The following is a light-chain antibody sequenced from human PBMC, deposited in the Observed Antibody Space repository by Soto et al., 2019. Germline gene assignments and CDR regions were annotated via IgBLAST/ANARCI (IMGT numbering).Light chain of an antibody. J-gene: IGKJ1*01. CDR2: HAS. V-gene: IGKV1-5*01. CDR3: QQYNSYS. CDR1: QSVSSW. Sequence: DIQLTQSPFFLSASVGDRVTITCRASQSVSSWLAWYQQKPGTAPKVLIYHASNLQSGVPSRFSGSGSGTEFTLTISSLQPDDFATYYCQQYNSYSFGQGTKVDIK.